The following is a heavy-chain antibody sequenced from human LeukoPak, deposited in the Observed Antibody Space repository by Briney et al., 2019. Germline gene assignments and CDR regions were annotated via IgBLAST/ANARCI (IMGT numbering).Heavy chain of an antibody. CDR1: GGTFSSYA. J-gene: IGHJ4*02. D-gene: IGHD3-22*01. CDR3: ASRYYYDSSGYYRLAFDY. Sequence: SVKVSCKASGGTFSSYAISWVRQAPGQGLEWMGGIIPIFGTANYAQKFQGRVTITADESTSTAYMELSSLRSEDTAVYYCASRYYYDSSGYYRLAFDYWGQGTLVTVSS. V-gene: IGHV1-69*01. CDR2: IIPIFGTA.